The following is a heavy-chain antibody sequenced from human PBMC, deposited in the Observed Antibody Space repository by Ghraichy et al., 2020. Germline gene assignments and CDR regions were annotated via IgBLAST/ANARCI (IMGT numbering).Heavy chain of an antibody. CDR3: AKVSLRSSGYSLYYFDY. J-gene: IGHJ4*02. V-gene: IGHV3-23*01. CDR2: ISGSGGST. D-gene: IGHD3-22*01. CDR1: GFTFSSYA. Sequence: GGSLRLSCAASGFTFSSYAMSWVRQAPGKGLEWVSAISGSGGSTYYADSVKGRFTISRDNSKNTLYLQMNSLRAEDTAVYYCAKVSLRSSGYSLYYFDYWGQGTLVTVSS.